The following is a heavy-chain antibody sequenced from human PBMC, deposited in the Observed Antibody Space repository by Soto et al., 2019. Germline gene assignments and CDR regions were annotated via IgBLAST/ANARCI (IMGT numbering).Heavy chain of an antibody. J-gene: IGHJ4*02. CDR2: ITGSSGRT. V-gene: IGHV3-23*01. CDR1: GFTFSNYA. CDR3: ARKYEYSSTYNFDY. Sequence: GGSLRLSCAASGFTFSNYAMNWVRQAPGKGLEWVSGITGSSGRTFYADSVKGRFTISRDNSKNTVYLQMNSVRADDTAVYYCARKYEYSSTYNFDYWGQGTLVTVSS. D-gene: IGHD6-6*01.